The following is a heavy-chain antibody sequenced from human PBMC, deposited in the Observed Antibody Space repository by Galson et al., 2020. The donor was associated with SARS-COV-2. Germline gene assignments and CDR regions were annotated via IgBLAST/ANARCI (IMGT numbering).Heavy chain of an antibody. CDR3: ARDPAPLYGDNYYYGMDV. J-gene: IGHJ6*02. CDR1: DAPMSSYY. CDR2: ISYSGST. D-gene: IGHD4-17*01. Sequence: ETSETLSLTCSVSDAPMSSYYWSWIRQPPGRGLEWMGYISYSGSTTYNPSLRSRVTISVDLSKNQLSLKVTSVTAAATAAYYCARDPAPLYGDNYYYGMDVWGRGTTVTVSS. V-gene: IGHV4-59*01.